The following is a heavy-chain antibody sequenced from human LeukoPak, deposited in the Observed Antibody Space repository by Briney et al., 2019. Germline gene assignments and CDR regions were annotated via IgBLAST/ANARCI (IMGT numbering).Heavy chain of an antibody. J-gene: IGHJ4*02. CDR1: GFTFSSYW. V-gene: IGHV3-74*01. D-gene: IGHD1-1*01. Sequence: GGSLRLSCAASGFTFSSYWMHWVRQAPGKGLVWVSRINSDGCSTSYADSVKGRFTISRDNAKNTLYLQMNSLRDEDTAVYYCGRAGDDGTTYNFGYWGEGTEDPVSS. CDR2: INSDGCST. CDR3: GRAGDDGTTYNFGY.